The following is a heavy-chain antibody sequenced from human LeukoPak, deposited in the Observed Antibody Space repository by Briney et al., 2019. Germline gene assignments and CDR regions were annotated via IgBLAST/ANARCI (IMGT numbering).Heavy chain of an antibody. CDR3: ARNYYGSGTFDI. CDR1: GGTFSSYA. Sequence: ASVKVSCKASGGTFSSYAISWVRQATGQGLEWMGWMNPNSGNTGYAQKFRGRVTITRNTSISTAYMELSSLRSEDTAVYYCARNYYGSGTFDIWGQGTMVTVSS. V-gene: IGHV1-8*03. J-gene: IGHJ3*02. CDR2: MNPNSGNT. D-gene: IGHD3-10*01.